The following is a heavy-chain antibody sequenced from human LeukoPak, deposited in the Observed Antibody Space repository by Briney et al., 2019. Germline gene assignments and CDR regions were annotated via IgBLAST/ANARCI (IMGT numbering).Heavy chain of an antibody. D-gene: IGHD1-26*01. V-gene: IGHV5-51*01. CDR1: GYNFTTYW. J-gene: IGHJ5*02. Sequence: GESLKISCKISGYNFTTYWIGWVRQMPGKGLECMGIIWPGDSDTRYSPSFQGQVTISADKTISTVYLQWSSLKVSDTAIYYCARRGRGDWFDPWGQGTLVTVSS. CDR3: ARRGRGDWFDP. CDR2: IWPGDSDT.